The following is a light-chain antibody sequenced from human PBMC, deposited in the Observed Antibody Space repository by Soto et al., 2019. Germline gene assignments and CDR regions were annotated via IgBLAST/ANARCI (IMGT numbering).Light chain of an antibody. CDR3: LQDYNYPYT. CDR2: RSS. V-gene: IGKV1-6*01. Sequence: ALQMTQSPSSLSASVGDRVNITCQASQAIKDDLVWYQQRPGKAPKLLVYRSSSLQNGVPSRFSGSGSGTDFTLTISSLQPEDFATYYCLQDYNYPYTCGQGTKLEI. J-gene: IGKJ2*01. CDR1: QAIKDD.